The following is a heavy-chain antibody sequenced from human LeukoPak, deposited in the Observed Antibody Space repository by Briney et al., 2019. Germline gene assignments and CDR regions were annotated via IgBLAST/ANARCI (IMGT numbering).Heavy chain of an antibody. J-gene: IGHJ5*02. CDR2: IWYDGGNI. Sequence: PGGSLRLSCAASGFTFSSYGMHWVRQAPGKGLEWVAVIWYDGGNIYYADSVKGRFTISRDNSKNTLYLQMNSLRAEDTAVYYCARVLGSSRSGWFDPWGQGTLVTVSS. CDR1: GFTFSSYG. V-gene: IGHV3-33*01. CDR3: ARVLGSSRSGWFDP. D-gene: IGHD6-13*01.